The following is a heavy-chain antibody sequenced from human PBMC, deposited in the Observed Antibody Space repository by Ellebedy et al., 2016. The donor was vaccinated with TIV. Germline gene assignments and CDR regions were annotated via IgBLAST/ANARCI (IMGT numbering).Heavy chain of an antibody. CDR3: ARGVISRSMYYFDY. CDR2: ISYDGSNK. CDR1: GFTFSSYA. J-gene: IGHJ4*02. V-gene: IGHV3-30-3*01. Sequence: PGGSLRLSCAASGFTFSSYAMHWVRQAPGKGLEWVAVISYDGSNKYYADSVKGRFTISRDNSKNTLYLQMNSLRAEDTAVYYCARGVISRSMYYFDYWGQGTLVTVSS. D-gene: IGHD3-16*02.